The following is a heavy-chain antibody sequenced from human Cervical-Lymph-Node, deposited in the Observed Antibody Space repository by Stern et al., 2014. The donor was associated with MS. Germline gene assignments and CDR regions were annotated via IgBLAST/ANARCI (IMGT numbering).Heavy chain of an antibody. CDR1: GGSFSGYF. J-gene: IGHJ5*02. CDR2: SNSSGST. V-gene: IGHV4-34*01. D-gene: IGHD3-10*01. CDR3: ARAMVRGGVDP. Sequence: QVQLQQWGAGLLKPSETLSLTCVVYGGSFSGYFWTWIRQAPGKGLEWIGESNSSGSTNSCPSLQSRVTSSVDTSKQENSLEVTSVAAADTAVYYCARAMVRGGVDPWGQGTLVTVSS.